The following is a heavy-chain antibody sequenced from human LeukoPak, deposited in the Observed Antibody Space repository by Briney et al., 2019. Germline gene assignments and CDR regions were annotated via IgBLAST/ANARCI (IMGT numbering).Heavy chain of an antibody. D-gene: IGHD3-16*02. CDR3: ARVRYQTADY. V-gene: IGHV3-48*03. CDR2: ISSSGTTI. CDR1: GFTFSSYE. J-gene: IGHJ4*02. Sequence: GGSLRLSCAASGFTFSSYEMNWVRQAPGXGLEWVSYISSSGTTIHYADSVKGRFTISRDNAKNSVYLQMNSLRVEDTAVYYCARVRYQTADYWGQGTLVTVSS.